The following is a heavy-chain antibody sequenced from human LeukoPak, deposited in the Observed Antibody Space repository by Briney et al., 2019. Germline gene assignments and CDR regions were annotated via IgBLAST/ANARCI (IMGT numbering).Heavy chain of an antibody. V-gene: IGHV4-59*01. CDR3: TKGQRGMDV. CDR2: IYYSGST. J-gene: IGHJ6*02. Sequence: SETLSLTCTVSGGSLSTYYWTWIRQPPGKGLEWIGYIYYSGSTNSSPSLKSRVTISVDTSKNQFSLKLSSVTAADTAVYYCTKGQRGMDVWGQGTTVTVSS. CDR1: GGSLSTYY. D-gene: IGHD6-25*01.